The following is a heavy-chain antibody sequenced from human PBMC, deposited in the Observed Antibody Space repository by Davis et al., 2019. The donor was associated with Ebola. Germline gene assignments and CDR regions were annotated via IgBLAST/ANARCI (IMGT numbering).Heavy chain of an antibody. CDR2: FFYSGST. D-gene: IGHD1-26*01. CDR1: GGSISSSSYY. J-gene: IGHJ4*02. Sequence: SETLSLTCTVSGGSISSSSYYWGWIRQPPGKGLEWTGSFFYSGSTYYNPSLKSRVTISVDTSKNQFSLKLYSVTAADTAAYYCASDETGATTGSFDYWGQGTLVTVSS. CDR3: ASDETGATTGSFDY. V-gene: IGHV4-39*01.